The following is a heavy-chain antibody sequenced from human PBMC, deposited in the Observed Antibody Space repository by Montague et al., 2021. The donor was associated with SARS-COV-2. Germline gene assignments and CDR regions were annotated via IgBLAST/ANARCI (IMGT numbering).Heavy chain of an antibody. Sequence: SETLSLTCAVSGGFISSGNWWSWVSQPPGKGLVWFGEIFHSGAASYNTSPKSRLTISMEKSKNEFSLKLNSVTAADTAMYYCARDFVAAVPDRFDSWGQGVLVTVSS. CDR3: ARDFVAAVPDRFDS. CDR1: GGFISSGNW. CDR2: IFHSGAA. V-gene: IGHV4/OR15-8*02. J-gene: IGHJ4*02. D-gene: IGHD6-13*01.